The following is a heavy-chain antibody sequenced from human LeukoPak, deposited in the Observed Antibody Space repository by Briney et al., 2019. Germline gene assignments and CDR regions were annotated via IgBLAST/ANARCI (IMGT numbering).Heavy chain of an antibody. CDR2: ITNNGSII. CDR3: ARDQWLAYYYHGMDV. Sequence: GGSLRLSCAASGFTFSTYAMNWVRQAPGKGLEWVSYITNNGSIIYYADSVKGRFTISRDKAENSLYLQMNSLRAEDTAIYYCARDQWLAYYYHGMDVWGQGTTVTVSS. V-gene: IGHV3-48*03. CDR1: GFTFSTYA. J-gene: IGHJ6*02. D-gene: IGHD6-19*01.